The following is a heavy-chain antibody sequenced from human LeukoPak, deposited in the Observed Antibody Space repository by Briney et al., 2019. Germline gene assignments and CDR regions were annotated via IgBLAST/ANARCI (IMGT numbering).Heavy chain of an antibody. D-gene: IGHD6-19*01. CDR3: AKATIEQWLVKVDSFDS. V-gene: IGHV3-23*01. CDR1: GFTFSTYA. Sequence: PGGSLRLSCAASGFTFSTYAMSWVRQAPGKGLEWVSSISGGGETTHYAESVKGRFTISRDNSKNTLYPQMNSLRVEDTAIYYCAKATIEQWLVKVDSFDSWGQGSLVTISS. J-gene: IGHJ4*02. CDR2: ISGGGETT.